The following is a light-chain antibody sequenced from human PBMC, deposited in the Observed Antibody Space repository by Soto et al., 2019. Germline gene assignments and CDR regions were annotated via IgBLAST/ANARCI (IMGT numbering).Light chain of an antibody. Sequence: EIVLTQSPGTLSLSPGERGTLSCRAIQSVISDYVAWYQQKPGQAPRLLIYGASTRATGIPARFSGSGSGTEFTLTISNLQSEDFAVYFCQQYHNWPPITFGQGTRLEIK. J-gene: IGKJ5*01. CDR2: GAS. V-gene: IGKV3D-15*01. CDR1: QSVISD. CDR3: QQYHNWPPIT.